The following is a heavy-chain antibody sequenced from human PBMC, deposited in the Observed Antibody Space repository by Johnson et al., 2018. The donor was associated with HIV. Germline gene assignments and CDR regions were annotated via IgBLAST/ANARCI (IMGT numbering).Heavy chain of an antibody. CDR1: GFTFTTYS. D-gene: IGHD1-26*01. CDR3: AKGRWELLAGAFDI. J-gene: IGHJ3*02. Sequence: VQLVESGGGLVQPGGSLRLSCAASGFTFTTYSMHWVRQAPGKGLEWVSAIRGSGDSTYYAHSVKGRSSISRDNSKTTLYVQMNSLRAEGTAAYYCAKGRWELLAGAFDIWGQGTTVTVSS. V-gene: IGHV3-23*04. CDR2: IRGSGDST.